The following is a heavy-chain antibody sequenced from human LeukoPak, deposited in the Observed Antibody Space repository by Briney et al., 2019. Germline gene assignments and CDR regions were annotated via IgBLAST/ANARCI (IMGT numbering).Heavy chain of an antibody. Sequence: GESLRISCRGSGYSFTSYWIGWGRRMPGKGLEWMGIIYPGDSDTRYSPSFQGQVTISADKSISTAYLQWSSLKASDTAMYYCARSYDSSGYYYGYWGQGTLVTVSS. CDR3: ARSYDSSGYYYGY. V-gene: IGHV5-51*01. CDR2: IYPGDSDT. CDR1: GYSFTSYW. J-gene: IGHJ4*02. D-gene: IGHD3-22*01.